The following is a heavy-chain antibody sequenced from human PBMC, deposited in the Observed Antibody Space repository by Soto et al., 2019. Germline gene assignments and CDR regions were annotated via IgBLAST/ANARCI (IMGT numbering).Heavy chain of an antibody. Sequence: LRLSCATSGFTFSSYWMHWVRQVPGKGLLWVSRIDEYGNTINYADSVRGRFTISRDNARNTLYLEMNSLRAEDTALYYCTRDIGGKGEYWGPGTLVTVSS. D-gene: IGHD3-16*01. V-gene: IGHV3-74*01. J-gene: IGHJ4*02. CDR3: TRDIGGKGEY. CDR2: IDEYGNTI. CDR1: GFTFSSYW.